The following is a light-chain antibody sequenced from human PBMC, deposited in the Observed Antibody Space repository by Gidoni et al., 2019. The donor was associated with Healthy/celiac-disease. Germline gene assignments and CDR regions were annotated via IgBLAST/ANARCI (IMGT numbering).Light chain of an antibody. CDR1: QSISSY. Sequence: IQMTQSPSSLSASVGDRVTITCRSSQSISSYLNWYQQKPGKAPKLLIYAASRLHSRVPARVSGSGSGTEFTITISSLQPEDFATYYCKQSYSTPITFGQGTRVEIK. CDR3: KQSYSTPIT. V-gene: IGKV1-39*01. J-gene: IGKJ5*01. CDR2: AAS.